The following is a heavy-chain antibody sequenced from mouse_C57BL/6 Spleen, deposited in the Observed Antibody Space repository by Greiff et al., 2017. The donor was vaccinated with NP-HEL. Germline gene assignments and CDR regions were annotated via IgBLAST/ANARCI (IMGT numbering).Heavy chain of an antibody. CDR3: ARRDYGNYGYFDV. J-gene: IGHJ1*03. Sequence: VQVVESGGGLVKPGGSLKLSCAASGFTFSSYTMSWVRQTPEKRLEWVATISGGGGNTYYPDSVKGRFTISRDNAKNTLYLQMSSLRSEDTALYYCARRDYGNYGYFDVWGTGTTVTVSS. CDR1: GFTFSSYT. D-gene: IGHD2-1*01. CDR2: ISGGGGNT. V-gene: IGHV5-9*01.